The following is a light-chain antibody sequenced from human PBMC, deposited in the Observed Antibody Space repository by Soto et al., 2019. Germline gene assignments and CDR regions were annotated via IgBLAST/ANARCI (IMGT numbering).Light chain of an antibody. J-gene: IGKJ2*01. V-gene: IGKV3-20*01. Sequence: EIVLTQSPGTLSLSPGERATLSCRASQSVSSSYLAWYQQKPGQAPRLLIYGASSRATGIPDRFSGSGSGTDFTLTISRLEPEDFAVYYCQQYGITPPSIGQGTKLEIK. CDR1: QSVSSSY. CDR3: QQYGITPPS. CDR2: GAS.